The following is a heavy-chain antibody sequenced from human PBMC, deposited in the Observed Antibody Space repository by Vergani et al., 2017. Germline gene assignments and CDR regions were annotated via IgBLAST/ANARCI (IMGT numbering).Heavy chain of an antibody. V-gene: IGHV1-46*01. D-gene: IGHD3-3*01. Sequence: QVQLVQSGAEVKKPGASVKVSCKASGYTFTSYYMHWVRQAPGQGFQWMGIVNFVTGAATSPQKFEGRFTISRDNAKNSLYLQMNSLRAEDTAVYYCAREESHGAHYDFWSGYYGYYYYYMDVWGKGTTVTVSS. CDR2: VNFVTGAA. CDR3: AREESHGAHYDFWSGYYGYYYYYMDV. J-gene: IGHJ6*03. CDR1: GYTFTSYY.